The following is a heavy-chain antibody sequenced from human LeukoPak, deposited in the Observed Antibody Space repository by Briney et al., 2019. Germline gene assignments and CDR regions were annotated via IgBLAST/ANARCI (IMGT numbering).Heavy chain of an antibody. D-gene: IGHD4-17*01. J-gene: IGHJ6*03. V-gene: IGHV4-38-2*02. CDR1: NYSISNSLY. CDR2: IYRSGST. CDR3: ARGTYGYYMDV. Sequence: SETLSLTCSGSNYSISNSLYWGWLRQPPGKGLGWIGSIYRSGSTFYNPSLKSRVTISLDTSKNQFSLQLSSVTAADTAVYFCARGTYGYYMDVWGKGTTVTVSS.